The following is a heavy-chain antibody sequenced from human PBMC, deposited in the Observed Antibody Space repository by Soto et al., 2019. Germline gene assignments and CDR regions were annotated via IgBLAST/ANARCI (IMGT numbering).Heavy chain of an antibody. D-gene: IGHD2-2*01. CDR3: AKSKFRDQLLSDAFDI. J-gene: IGHJ3*02. CDR1: GFTFGNHA. CDR2: ISGSGGST. Sequence: PGGSLRLSCAASGFTFGNHAMSWVRQATGKGLEWLSAISGSGGSTYYEDSVKGRFTISRDNSKNTLSLQMNSLRAEDTAVYYCAKSKFRDQLLSDAFDIWGQGTMVTVSS. V-gene: IGHV3-23*01.